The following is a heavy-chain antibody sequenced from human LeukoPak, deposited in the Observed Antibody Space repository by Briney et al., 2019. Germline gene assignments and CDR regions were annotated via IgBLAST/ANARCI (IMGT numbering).Heavy chain of an antibody. D-gene: IGHD2-21*02. Sequence: ASVKVSCKASGYTFTGYYMHWVRQAPGQGLEWMGWINPNSGGTNYAQKFQGRVTMTRNTSISTAYMELSSLRSEDTAVYYCARAGVSLAYCGGDCYYYFDYWGQGTLVTVSS. CDR1: GYTFTGYY. V-gene: IGHV1-2*02. CDR2: INPNSGGT. J-gene: IGHJ4*02. CDR3: ARAGVSLAYCGGDCYYYFDY.